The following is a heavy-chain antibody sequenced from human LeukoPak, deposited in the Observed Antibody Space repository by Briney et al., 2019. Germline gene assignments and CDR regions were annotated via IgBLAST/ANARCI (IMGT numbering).Heavy chain of an antibody. CDR3: AKSRSGSANWALRIFEN. J-gene: IGHJ4*02. V-gene: IGHV3-23*01. D-gene: IGHD3-10*01. CDR1: GFSFGSEA. Sequence: GGSLRLSCVVSGFSFGSEAMSWVRQAPGRGLEWVSSISPGGGTTYYADSVKGRFTISRDNSENTLYVEMNSLRAEDTAIYYCAKSRSGSANWALRIFENWGQGTLVSVSS. CDR2: ISPGGGTT.